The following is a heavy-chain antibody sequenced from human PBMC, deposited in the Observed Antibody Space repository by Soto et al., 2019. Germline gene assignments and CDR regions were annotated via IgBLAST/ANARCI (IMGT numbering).Heavy chain of an antibody. J-gene: IGHJ4*02. Sequence: SETLSLTCAVYGGSFNTYYWSWIRQSPGKGLEWIGEINHSGFTNYNPSLESRVTTSVDTTKNQFSLKLRSVTAADTAIYYCARRYCSDSYCGYFDYWGRGTLVTVSS. D-gene: IGHD2-15*01. CDR2: INHSGFT. CDR3: ARRYCSDSYCGYFDY. CDR1: GGSFNTYY. V-gene: IGHV4-34*01.